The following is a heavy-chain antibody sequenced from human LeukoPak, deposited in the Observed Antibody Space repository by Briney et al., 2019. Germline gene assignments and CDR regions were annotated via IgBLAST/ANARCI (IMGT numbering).Heavy chain of an antibody. Sequence: GGSLRLSCAASGFTFSYYGMHRVRQAPGRGLEWVAFVRYDGKDKFYADSVKGRFTISRDNAKNSLYLQMNSLRAEDTAVYYCAELGITMIGGVWGKGTTVTISS. J-gene: IGHJ6*04. D-gene: IGHD3-10*02. CDR3: AELGITMIGGV. V-gene: IGHV3-30*02. CDR1: GFTFSYYG. CDR2: VRYDGKDK.